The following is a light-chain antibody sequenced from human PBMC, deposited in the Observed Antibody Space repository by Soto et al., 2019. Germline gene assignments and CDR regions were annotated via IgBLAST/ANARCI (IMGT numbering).Light chain of an antibody. CDR3: QKYNSAPWT. V-gene: IGKV1-27*01. CDR1: QVISNY. J-gene: IGKJ1*01. Sequence: DIQMTQSPSSLSASVGDRVTITCRASQVISNYLAWYQQKPGKVPKLLIYAASTLQSGVPFRFSGSGSGTDFTRTISSLQPEDVATYYGQKYNSAPWTFGQGTKVEIK. CDR2: AAS.